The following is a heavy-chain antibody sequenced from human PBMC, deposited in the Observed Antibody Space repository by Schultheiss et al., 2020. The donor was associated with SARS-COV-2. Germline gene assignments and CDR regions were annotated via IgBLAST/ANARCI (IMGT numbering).Heavy chain of an antibody. Sequence: GGSLRLSCAASGFTFSSYGMHWVRQAPGKGLEWVAVIWYDGSNKYYADSVKGRFTISRDNSKNTLYLQMNSLRAEDTAVYYCARDIAGSGSYASWFDPWGQGTLVTVSS. D-gene: IGHD3-10*01. CDR2: IWYDGSNK. CDR3: ARDIAGSGSYASWFDP. CDR1: GFTFSSYG. J-gene: IGHJ5*02. V-gene: IGHV3-30*19.